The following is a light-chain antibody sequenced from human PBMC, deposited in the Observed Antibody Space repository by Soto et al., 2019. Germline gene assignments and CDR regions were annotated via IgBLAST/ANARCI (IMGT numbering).Light chain of an antibody. CDR3: CSYAGSYTWV. V-gene: IGLV2-11*01. Sequence: QSALTQPRSVSESPGQSVTISCTGTSSDVGDYNYVSWYRQHPGTAPKLMIYDVIKRPSGVPDRFSGSKSGNTASLTISGLQAEDEADYYCCSYAGSYTWVFGGGTKLTVL. CDR2: DVI. J-gene: IGLJ3*02. CDR1: SSDVGDYNY.